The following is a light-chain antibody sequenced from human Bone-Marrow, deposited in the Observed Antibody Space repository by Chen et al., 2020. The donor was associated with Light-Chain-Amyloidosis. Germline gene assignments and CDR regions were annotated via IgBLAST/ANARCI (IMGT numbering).Light chain of an antibody. CDR3: QSADSSGTYEVI. Sequence: SYELTQPPSVSVSPGQTARITCSGDDLPTKYAYWYQQKPGQAPALLIHRDTERPSGISERFSGSSARTTATLTISGVQAEDGADYHCQSADSSGTYEVIFGGGTKLTVL. V-gene: IGLV3-25*03. CDR1: DLPTKY. J-gene: IGLJ2*01. CDR2: RDT.